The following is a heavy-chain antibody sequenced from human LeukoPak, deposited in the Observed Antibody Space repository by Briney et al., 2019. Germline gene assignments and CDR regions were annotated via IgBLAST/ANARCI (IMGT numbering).Heavy chain of an antibody. CDR1: GFTVSSNY. CDR2: IYSGGST. V-gene: IGHV3-66*01. CDR3: VNSVMVRGVIRPY. D-gene: IGHD3-10*01. Sequence: GGSLRLSCAASGFTVSSNYMSWVRQAPGKGLEWVSVIYSGGSTYYSDSLKGRSTISRDNSKNTLYLQMNSLRAEDTAVYYCVNSVMVRGVIRPYWGQGTLVTVSS. J-gene: IGHJ4*02.